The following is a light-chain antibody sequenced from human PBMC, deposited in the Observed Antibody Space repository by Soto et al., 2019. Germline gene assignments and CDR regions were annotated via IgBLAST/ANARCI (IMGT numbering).Light chain of an antibody. CDR1: NSDVGAYSY. CDR2: DVG. CDR3: SSYTSSSTLYV. J-gene: IGLJ1*01. V-gene: IGLV2-14*03. Sequence: QSALTQPASVSGSPGQSITISCTGTNSDVGAYSYVSWYQQYPGKAPKLLIYDVGARPSGISDRFSGSKSGNTASLTISGLQAEDEADYYCSSYTSSSTLYVFGSGTKVTVL.